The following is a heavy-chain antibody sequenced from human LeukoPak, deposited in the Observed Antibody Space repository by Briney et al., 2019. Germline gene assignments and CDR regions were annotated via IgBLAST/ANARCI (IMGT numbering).Heavy chain of an antibody. CDR3: ARDSSGLWFDP. D-gene: IGHD3-22*01. CDR2: IYYSGST. V-gene: IGHV4-31*03. J-gene: IGHJ5*02. Sequence: SETPSLTCTVSGGSISSGGYYWSWIRQHPGKGLEWIGYIYYSGSTYYNPSLKSRVTISVDTSKNQFSLKLSSVTAADTAVYYCARDSSGLWFDPWGQGTLVTVSS. CDR1: GGSISSGGYY.